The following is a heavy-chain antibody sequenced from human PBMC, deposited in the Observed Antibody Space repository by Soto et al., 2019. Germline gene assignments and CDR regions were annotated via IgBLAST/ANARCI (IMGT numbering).Heavy chain of an antibody. V-gene: IGHV3-9*01. D-gene: IGHD3-16*02. CDR2: ISWNTGSI. CDR1: GFSFDDYA. Sequence: EVQLVESGGGLVQPGRSLRLSCAASGFSFDDYAMHWVRQTPGKGLEWVSGISWNTGSIGYADSVKGRFTISRDNAKNSLCLQMNSLRAEDTALYYCANDSFGEIIVLPGYWGQGTLVTVSS. J-gene: IGHJ4*02. CDR3: ANDSFGEIIVLPGY.